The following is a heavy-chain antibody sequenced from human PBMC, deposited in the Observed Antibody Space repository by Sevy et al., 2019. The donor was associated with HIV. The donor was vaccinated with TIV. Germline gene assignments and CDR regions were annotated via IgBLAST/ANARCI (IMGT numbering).Heavy chain of an antibody. CDR3: TRAEQYEYDSTSYYDYFDY. CDR2: IRRRAFGGTI. J-gene: IGHJ4*02. CDR1: GFTFGDYA. V-gene: IGHV3-49*03. D-gene: IGHD3-22*01. Sequence: GGSLRLSCTASGFTFGDYAVGWFRQAPGKGLEWVSCIRRRAFGGTIEYAASVKGRFTISKDDSQSTALLQMKSLKTEDSAVYYCTRAEQYEYDSTSYYDYFDYWGQGTLVTVSS.